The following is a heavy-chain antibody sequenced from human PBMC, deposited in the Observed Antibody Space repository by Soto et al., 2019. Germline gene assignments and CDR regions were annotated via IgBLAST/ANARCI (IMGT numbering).Heavy chain of an antibody. Sequence: PTETLSLTCTVSGGSISSYYWSWIRQPPGKRLEWIGYINYRGSSSYNPSLRGRVTISVDTSKNQFSLKLSSVTAADTAVYYCATNYGDYRKFDFWGQGAPVTVSS. CDR1: GGSISSYY. J-gene: IGHJ4*02. V-gene: IGHV4-59*01. CDR3: ATNYGDYRKFDF. D-gene: IGHD4-17*01. CDR2: INYRGSS.